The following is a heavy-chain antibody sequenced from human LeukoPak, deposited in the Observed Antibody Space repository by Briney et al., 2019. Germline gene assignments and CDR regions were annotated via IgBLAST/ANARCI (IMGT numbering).Heavy chain of an antibody. CDR2: IVVGSGNT. D-gene: IGHD3-10*01. CDR3: AATTELYYYGSGSYRVYWFDP. V-gene: IGHV1-58*02. CDR1: GFTFTSSA. J-gene: IGHJ5*02. Sequence: ASVKVSCKASGFTFTSSAMQWVRQPRGQRLEWIGWIVVGSGNTNYAQKFQERVTITRDMSTSTAYMELSSLRSEDTAVYYCAATTELYYYGSGSYRVYWFDPCGQGTLVTVSS.